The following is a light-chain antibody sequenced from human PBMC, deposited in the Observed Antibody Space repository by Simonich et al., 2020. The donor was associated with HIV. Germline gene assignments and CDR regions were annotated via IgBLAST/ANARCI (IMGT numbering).Light chain of an antibody. CDR3: QQRSNWEGT. Sequence: EIVLTQSPATLSLSPGERATLSCRASQSVSSYLAWYQQKPGQAPRLLIYDASNRATCIPARFSGTGSGTDFTLTISSLEPEDFAVYYCQQRSNWEGTFGGGTKVEIK. CDR2: DAS. CDR1: QSVSSY. V-gene: IGKV3-11*01. J-gene: IGKJ4*01.